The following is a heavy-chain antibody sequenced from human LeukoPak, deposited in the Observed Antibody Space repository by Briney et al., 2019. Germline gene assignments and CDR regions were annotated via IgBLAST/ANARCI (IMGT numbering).Heavy chain of an antibody. D-gene: IGHD2/OR15-2a*01. CDR1: GFTFDDYA. CDR2: VNWDGDRT. CDR3: AKSPSRRDYFPYYFDY. V-gene: IGHV3-43D*03. J-gene: IGHJ4*02. Sequence: GGSLRLSCASAGFTFDDYAMHWVRQAPGKGLEWVSLVNWDGDRTYYADPVRGRFTISRDNSKNSLYLQMNSLRPEDTALYYCAKSPSRRDYFPYYFDYWGQGTLVTVSS.